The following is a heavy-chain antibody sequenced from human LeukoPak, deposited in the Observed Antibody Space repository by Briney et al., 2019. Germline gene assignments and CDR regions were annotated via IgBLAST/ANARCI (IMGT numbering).Heavy chain of an antibody. J-gene: IGHJ4*02. V-gene: IGHV3-30-3*01. D-gene: IGHD1-26*01. Sequence: GGSLRLSCAASGFTFSSYAMHWVRQAPGKGLEWVAFISYDGITKYYADSVKGRFTISRDNSQNTLDLQMNSLRAEDTAVYYCARDLSERYSTDYWGQGTLVTVSS. CDR1: GFTFSSYA. CDR2: ISYDGITK. CDR3: ARDLSERYSTDY.